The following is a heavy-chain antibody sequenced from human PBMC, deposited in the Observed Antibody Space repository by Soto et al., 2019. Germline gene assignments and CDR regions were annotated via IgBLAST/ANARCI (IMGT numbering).Heavy chain of an antibody. D-gene: IGHD3-22*01. V-gene: IGHV3-11*01. CDR3: ATGHYYPDSSGFTQIV. J-gene: IGHJ3*01. CDR1: GFTFSDYY. CDR2: ISSSAGTI. Sequence: PGWSLRLSCAASGFTFSDYYMSWIRQAPGKGLEWVSYISSSAGTIYYADSVKGRFTISRDNAKNSLSLQMNSLRAEDTAVYFCATGHYYPDSSGFTQIVWGQGTRVTDSS.